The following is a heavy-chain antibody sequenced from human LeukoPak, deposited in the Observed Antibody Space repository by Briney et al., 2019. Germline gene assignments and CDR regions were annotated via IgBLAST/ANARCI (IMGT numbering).Heavy chain of an antibody. CDR1: GFTFSNAW. J-gene: IGHJ5*02. V-gene: IGHV3-15*07. CDR2: IRSNSDGGTI. D-gene: IGHD3-22*01. CDR3: ATDFYDST. Sequence: PGGSLRLSCATSGFTFSNAWMNWVRQAPGKGLEWVGRIRSNSDGGTIDYAAPVTGRFTLSRDDSKTTLCLQMTSLQTEDTAVYYCATDFYDSTWGQGTLVTVSS.